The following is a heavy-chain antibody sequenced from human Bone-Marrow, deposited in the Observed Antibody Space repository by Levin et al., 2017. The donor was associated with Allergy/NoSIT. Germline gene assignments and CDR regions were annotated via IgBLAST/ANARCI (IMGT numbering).Heavy chain of an antibody. V-gene: IGHV4-31*03. Sequence: SETLSLTCSVAGGSINRGGHFWSWIRQHPGKGLEWIGNIYWNGSTNYNPSLKSRVSMTVDTPKNQFALKLRSVTAADTTAYYCARARGEENDYEDCGPPPRKFFFDYGGQGRLVIVS. CDR2: IYWNGST. CDR3: ARARGEENDYEDCGPPPRKFFFDY. J-gene: IGHJ4*01. CDR1: GGSINRGGHF. D-gene: IGHD4-17*01.